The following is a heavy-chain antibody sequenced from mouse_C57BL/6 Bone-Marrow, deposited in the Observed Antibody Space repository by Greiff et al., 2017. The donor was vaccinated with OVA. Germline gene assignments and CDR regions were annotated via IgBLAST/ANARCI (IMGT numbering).Heavy chain of an antibody. D-gene: IGHD3-2*02. CDR3: ARLDTAQVFAY. J-gene: IGHJ3*01. V-gene: IGHV1-72*01. CDR1: GYTFTSYW. CDR2: IDPNSGGT. Sequence: QVQLQQPGAELVKPGASVKLSCKASGYTFTSYWMHWVKQRPGRGLEWIGRIDPNSGGTKYNEKFKSKATLTVDKPSSTAYMQLSSLTSEDSAVYDCARLDTAQVFAYWGQGTLVTVSA.